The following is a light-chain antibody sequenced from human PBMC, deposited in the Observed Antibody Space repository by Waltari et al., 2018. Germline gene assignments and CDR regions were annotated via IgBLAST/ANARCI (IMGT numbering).Light chain of an antibody. CDR3: QQYNDFPWT. J-gene: IGKJ1*01. V-gene: IGKV1-5*03. CDR1: QSVNTW. Sequence: DIQMNQSPSPLSASVGDRVTITCRASQSVNTWLAWFQQLPGKAPKVLIYKASNLEPGVPSRFSGSGSGTDFTLTISSLQPDDFASYYCQQYNDFPWTFGQGTKVEIK. CDR2: KAS.